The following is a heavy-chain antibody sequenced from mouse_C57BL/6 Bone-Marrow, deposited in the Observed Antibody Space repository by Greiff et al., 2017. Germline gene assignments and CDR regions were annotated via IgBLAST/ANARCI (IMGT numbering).Heavy chain of an antibody. V-gene: IGHV1-7*01. J-gene: IGHJ4*01. CDR1: GYTFTSYW. Sequence: QVHVKQSGAELAKPGASVKLSCKASGYTFTSYWMNWVKQRNGQGLEWIGYINPSSGYPRSNQKFKDKATLTADKSSSTAYMQLSILTYEDSAVYYWLGYDGNYAIDYWGQGTSLTVSS. CDR2: INPSSGYP. CDR3: LGYDGNYAIDY. D-gene: IGHD2-2*01.